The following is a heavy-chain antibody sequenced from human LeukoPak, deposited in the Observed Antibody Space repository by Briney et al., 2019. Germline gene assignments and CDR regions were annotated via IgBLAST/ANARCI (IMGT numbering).Heavy chain of an antibody. Sequence: PGGSLRLSCAASGFTFSSYWMSWVRQAPGKGLEWVANIKRDGSEKYYVDSVKGRFTISRDNAKNSLYLQMNSLRAEDTAVYYCARDVVVVPAAWGYDAFDIWGQGTMVTVSS. CDR3: ARDVVVVPAAWGYDAFDI. D-gene: IGHD2-2*01. CDR1: GFTFSSYW. CDR2: IKRDGSEK. J-gene: IGHJ3*02. V-gene: IGHV3-7*01.